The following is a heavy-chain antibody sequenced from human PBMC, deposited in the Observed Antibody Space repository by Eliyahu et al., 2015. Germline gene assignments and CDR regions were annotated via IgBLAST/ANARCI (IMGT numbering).Heavy chain of an antibody. CDR1: GFTFSXXW. CDR3: ARTHLRLIYSSGWWGTGGYFDY. D-gene: IGHD6-19*01. CDR2: IKQDGSEK. V-gene: IGHV3-7*01. J-gene: IGHJ4*02. Sequence: EVQLVESGGGLVQPGGSLXLXCAASGFTFSXXWMSWVRQAPGKGLEWVANIKQDGSEKYYVDSVKDRFTISRDNAKNSLYLQMNSLRAEDTAVYYCARTHLRLIYSSGWWGTGGYFDYWGQGTLVTVSS.